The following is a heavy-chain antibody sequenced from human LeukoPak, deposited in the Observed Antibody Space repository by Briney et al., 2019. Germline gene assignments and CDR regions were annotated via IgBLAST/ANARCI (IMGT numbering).Heavy chain of an antibody. CDR2: IYYSGST. CDR1: GGSISSGDYY. V-gene: IGHV4-61*08. J-gene: IGHJ4*02. CDR3: ARRSWAVAGTVVGWVEDYYFDY. Sequence: KTSETLSLTCTVSGGSISSGDYYWSWIRQPPGKGLEWIGYIYYSGSTNYNPSLKSRVTISVDTSKNQFSLKLSSVTAADTAVYYCARRSWAVAGTVVGWVEDYYFDYWGQGTLVTVSS. D-gene: IGHD6-19*01.